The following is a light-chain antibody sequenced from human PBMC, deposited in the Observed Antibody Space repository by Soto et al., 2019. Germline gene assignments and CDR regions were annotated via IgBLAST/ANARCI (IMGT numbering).Light chain of an antibody. CDR1: QSIGTY. Sequence: EIVLTQSPATLSLSPGEGATLSCRASQSIGTYLAWYQHKPGQAPRLLIYDASNRATGIPARFSGSGSGTEFSLTVSSLEPDDFAVYYCQQRSNWPRAFGGGTKVEIK. J-gene: IGKJ4*01. CDR2: DAS. CDR3: QQRSNWPRA. V-gene: IGKV3-11*01.